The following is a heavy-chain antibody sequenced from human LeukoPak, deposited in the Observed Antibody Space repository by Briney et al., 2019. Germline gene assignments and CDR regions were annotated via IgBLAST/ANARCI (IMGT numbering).Heavy chain of an antibody. Sequence: GGSLRLSCAASGFTLNNYAMTWVRQAPGKGLAWVSAVSGRGEATYYADSVKGRFTISRDDPKNTLYLQRNSLRPEDTAVYHCAKAPPAATNYYYGMDVWGQGTTVTVPS. D-gene: IGHD2-15*01. V-gene: IGHV3-23*01. CDR1: GFTLNNYA. CDR3: AKAPPAATNYYYGMDV. J-gene: IGHJ6*02. CDR2: VSGRGEAT.